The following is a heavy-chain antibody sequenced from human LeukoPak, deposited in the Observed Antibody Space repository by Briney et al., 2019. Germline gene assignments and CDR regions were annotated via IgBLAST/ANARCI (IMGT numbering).Heavy chain of an antibody. V-gene: IGHV1-2*04. CDR2: INPNSGGT. J-gene: IGHJ3*02. CDR3: ARDRNNSPAGAFDI. CDR1: GYTFTGYY. D-gene: IGHD1-14*01. Sequence: ASVKASCKASGYTFTGYYMHWVRQAPGQGLEWMGWINPNSGGTNYAQKFQGWVTMTRDTSISTAYMELSRLRSDDTAVYYCARDRNNSPAGAFDIWGQGTMVTVSS.